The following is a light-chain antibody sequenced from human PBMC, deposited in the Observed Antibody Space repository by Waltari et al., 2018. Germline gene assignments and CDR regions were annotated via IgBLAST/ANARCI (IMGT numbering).Light chain of an antibody. CDR2: AAS. CDR3: QQYYSYPLT. CDR1: QGISSY. J-gene: IGKJ1*01. V-gene: IGKV1-8*01. Sequence: AIRMTQSPSSLSASTGDRVTITCRATQGISSYLAWYQQKPGKAPKLLIYAASTLQSEVPSMFSGSGSGTDFTLTISCLQSEDFATYYCQQYYSYPLTFGQGTKVEIK.